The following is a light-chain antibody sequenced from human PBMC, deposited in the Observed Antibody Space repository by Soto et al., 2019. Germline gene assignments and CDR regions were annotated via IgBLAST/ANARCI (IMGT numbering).Light chain of an antibody. Sequence: QSALTQPPSASGSPGQSVTISCTGTSSDVGGYNYVSWYQQHPGKAPKLMIYEVSKRPSGVPDRFSGSKSGNTASLTVSGLQVEDEADYYCCSYTTSNTRQIVFGTGTKVTAL. J-gene: IGLJ1*01. CDR2: EVS. CDR3: CSYTTSNTRQIV. CDR1: SSDVGGYNY. V-gene: IGLV2-8*01.